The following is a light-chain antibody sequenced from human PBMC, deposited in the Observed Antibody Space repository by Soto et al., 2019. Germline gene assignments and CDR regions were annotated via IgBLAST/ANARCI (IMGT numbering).Light chain of an antibody. V-gene: IGLV2-14*03. Sequence: QSALTQPVSVTGSPRQSITISCTGTSSDVGGYNYVSWYQHHPGNAPKLLIYDVSTRPSGVSNRFSGSKSGNTASLTISWLQAEDEADYYCSSYTRSSTRVFGTGTKVTVL. J-gene: IGLJ1*01. CDR3: SSYTRSSTRV. CDR2: DVS. CDR1: SSDVGGYNY.